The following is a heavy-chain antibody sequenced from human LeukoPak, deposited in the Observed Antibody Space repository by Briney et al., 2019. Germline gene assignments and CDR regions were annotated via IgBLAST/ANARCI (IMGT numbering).Heavy chain of an antibody. Sequence: GGSLRLSCVASGFTFSSYSMNWVRQAPGKGLEWVSYISSSSVTIYYADSVKGRFTISRDNAKNSLYLQVNSLRDEDTAVYYCARDLSDGVLWFGRPFDYWGQGTLVTVSS. CDR3: ARDLSDGVLWFGRPFDY. CDR2: ISSSSVTI. J-gene: IGHJ4*02. CDR1: GFTFSSYS. V-gene: IGHV3-48*02. D-gene: IGHD3-10*01.